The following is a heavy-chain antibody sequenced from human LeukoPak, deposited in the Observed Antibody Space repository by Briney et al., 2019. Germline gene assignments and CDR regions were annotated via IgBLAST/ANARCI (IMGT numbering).Heavy chain of an antibody. CDR2: IVVGSGNT. CDR1: GFTFTSSA. Sequence: GASVKVSCKASGFTFTSSAVQWVRQARGQRLEWIGWIVVGSGNTNYAQKFQERVTITRDMSTSTAYMELSSLRSEDTAVYYCAAAGITMVRGVMPDWFDPWGQETLVTVSS. V-gene: IGHV1-58*01. D-gene: IGHD3-10*01. CDR3: AAAGITMVRGVMPDWFDP. J-gene: IGHJ5*02.